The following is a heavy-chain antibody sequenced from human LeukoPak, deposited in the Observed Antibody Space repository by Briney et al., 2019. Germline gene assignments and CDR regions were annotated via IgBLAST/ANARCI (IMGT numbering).Heavy chain of an antibody. CDR3: ARDKEDSKTPYYYYGMDV. CDR2: IIPIFGTA. Sequence: AASVKVSCKASGGTFSIYAISWVRQAPGQGLEWMGGIIPIFGTANYAQKFQGRVTITADESTSTAYMELSSLRSEDTAVYYCARDKEDSKTPYYYYGMDVWGQGTTVTVSS. J-gene: IGHJ6*02. D-gene: IGHD4-11*01. CDR1: GGTFSIYA. V-gene: IGHV1-69*13.